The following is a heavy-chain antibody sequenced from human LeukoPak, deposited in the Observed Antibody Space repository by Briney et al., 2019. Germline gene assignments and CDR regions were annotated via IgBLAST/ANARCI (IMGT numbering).Heavy chain of an antibody. CDR1: GFTFSIYV. J-gene: IGHJ6*03. D-gene: IGHD6-6*01. Sequence: PGGSLRLSCTASGFTFSIYVMHWVRQAPGKGLEWVAFIGYDGNNENYAESVKGRFTISRDNSNNIVYLQLSSLRPEDTAVYYCAKGYSSSSSGYHMDVWGKGTTVTVSS. CDR3: AKGYSSSSSGYHMDV. CDR2: IGYDGNNE. V-gene: IGHV3-30*02.